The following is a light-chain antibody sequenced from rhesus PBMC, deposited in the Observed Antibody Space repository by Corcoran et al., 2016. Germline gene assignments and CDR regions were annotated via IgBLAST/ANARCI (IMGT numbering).Light chain of an antibody. CDR3: QLSRSSPRT. CDR1: QSISSR. Sequence: DIQMTQSPSSLSASVGDTVTITCRASQSISSRLAWYQQQPGKAPKLLIYKAYSLQSGVPSRVSGSGSGTDFTLTVNSLQSEDFGTYYCQLSRSSPRTFGQGTKVDIE. V-gene: IGKV1-22*01. J-gene: IGKJ1*01. CDR2: KAY.